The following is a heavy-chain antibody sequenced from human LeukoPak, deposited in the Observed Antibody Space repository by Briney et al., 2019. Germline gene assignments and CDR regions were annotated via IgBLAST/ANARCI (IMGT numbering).Heavy chain of an antibody. CDR1: GFKFSDYY. CDR3: ATDLSDYDYTWGSFRPPGYYDY. D-gene: IGHD3-16*02. CDR2: MSTSGSTI. V-gene: IGHV3-11*01. J-gene: IGHJ4*02. Sequence: GGSLRLSCAASGFKFSDYYMSWIRQAPGKGMDWVSHMSTSGSTIDYAGSVKGRFTISRDNVKNSLYLQMTSLRADDTAVYYCATDLSDYDYTWGSFRPPGYYDYWGQGTLVTVSS.